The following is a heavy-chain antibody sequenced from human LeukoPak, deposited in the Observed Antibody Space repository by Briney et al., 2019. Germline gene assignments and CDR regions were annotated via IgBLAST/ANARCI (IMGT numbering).Heavy chain of an antibody. CDR1: GFTFSTYW. CDR2: IKQGGSEK. V-gene: IGHV3-7*01. D-gene: IGHD3-3*01. J-gene: IGHJ4*02. CDR3: ARGYYDFWSGSYYFDP. Sequence: PGGSLRLSCAASGFTFSTYWMTWVRQAPGKGLEWVANIKQGGSEKYYVDSVKGRFTISRDNAKNSLYLQMNSLRAEDTAAYYCARGYYDFWSGSYYFDPWGQGTLVTVSS.